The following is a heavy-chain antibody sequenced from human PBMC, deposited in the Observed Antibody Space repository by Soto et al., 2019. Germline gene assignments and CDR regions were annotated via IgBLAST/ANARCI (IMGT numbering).Heavy chain of an antibody. J-gene: IGHJ4*02. CDR1: GFTLSGYW. CDR3: ARGGGNFDQ. V-gene: IGHV3-7*04. CDR2: VKQDGSNK. D-gene: IGHD3-16*01. Sequence: EVQLVESGGGLVQPGGSLRLTCAASGFTLSGYWMSWVRQAPGKGLEWVANVKQDGSNKYYVDSVKGRFTISRDNAKNLLALQMNRLRVEDTAGYYCARGGGNFDQWGQGTLVTVSS.